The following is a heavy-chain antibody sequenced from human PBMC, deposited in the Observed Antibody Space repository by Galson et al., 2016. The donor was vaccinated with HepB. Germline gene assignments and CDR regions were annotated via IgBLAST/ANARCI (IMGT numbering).Heavy chain of an antibody. CDR2: NTSTGSYT. CDR3: AKDYVGGSYLLTQFDY. V-gene: IGHV3-11*03. J-gene: IGHJ4*02. D-gene: IGHD3-16*02. Sequence: SLRLSCAASGFTFSDNYMSWIRPAPGKGLEWLSYNTSTGSYTNYAGYVKGRFTISRDNSKNTLYLQMNSLRVEDTAVYYCAKDYVGGSYLLTQFDYWGQGTLVTVSS. CDR1: GFTFSDNY.